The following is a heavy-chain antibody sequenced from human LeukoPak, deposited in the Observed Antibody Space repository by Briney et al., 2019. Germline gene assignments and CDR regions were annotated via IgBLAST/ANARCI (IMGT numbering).Heavy chain of an antibody. Sequence: ASVKVSCKASGYTFTSYGISWVRQAPGQGLEWMGRISAYNGDTNYAQKLQGRVTMTTDTSTSTAYMELRSLRSDDTAVYYCARGRVVVVPAALDYWGQGALVTVSS. CDR2: ISAYNGDT. CDR3: ARGRVVVVPAALDY. D-gene: IGHD2-2*01. V-gene: IGHV1-18*01. J-gene: IGHJ4*02. CDR1: GYTFTSYG.